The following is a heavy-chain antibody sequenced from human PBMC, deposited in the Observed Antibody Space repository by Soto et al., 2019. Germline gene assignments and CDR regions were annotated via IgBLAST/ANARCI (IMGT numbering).Heavy chain of an antibody. D-gene: IGHD3-10*01. CDR3: ARWWFGEFFDY. CDR1: GGSISSGDSY. J-gene: IGHJ4*02. V-gene: IGHV4-30-4*01. Sequence: QVQLQESGPGLVKPSQTLSLTCTVSGGSISSGDSYWSWIRQPPGKGLEWIGYIYYSGSTYYNPSLKSRVTISVDTSNNQSSLKLSSVTAADTAVYYCARWWFGEFFDYWGQGTLVTVSS. CDR2: IYYSGST.